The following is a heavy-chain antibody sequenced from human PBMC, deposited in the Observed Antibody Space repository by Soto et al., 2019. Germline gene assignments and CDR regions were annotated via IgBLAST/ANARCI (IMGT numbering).Heavy chain of an antibody. CDR2: IYYSGST. D-gene: IGHD3-3*01. CDR1: GGSISSYY. CDR3: ARINREYDFWSGSYSAFDI. V-gene: IGHV4-59*01. J-gene: IGHJ3*02. Sequence: SETLSLTCTVSGGSISSYYWSWIRQPPGKGLEWIGYIYYSGSTNYNPSLKSRVTISVDTSKNQFSLKLSSVTAADTAVYYCARINREYDFWSGSYSAFDIWGQGTMVTVSS.